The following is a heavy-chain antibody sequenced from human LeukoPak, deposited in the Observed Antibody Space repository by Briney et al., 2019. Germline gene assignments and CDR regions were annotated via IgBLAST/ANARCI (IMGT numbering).Heavy chain of an antibody. CDR1: GDSLSTNGLA. J-gene: IGHJ3*02. CDR3: ARGRSSAFDI. V-gene: IGHV6-1*01. CDR2: AYYRSKESN. Sequence: SQTLSLTCDLCGDSLSTNGLAWHWLSQSASRGVAWVGRAYYRSKESNDYAVSVKSLLTINPDTYMNQFSLQLKSVTPADTAVYYCARGRSSAFDIWGQGTVVTVSS.